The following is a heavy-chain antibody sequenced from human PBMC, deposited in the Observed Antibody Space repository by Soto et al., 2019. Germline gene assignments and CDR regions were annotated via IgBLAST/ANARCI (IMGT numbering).Heavy chain of an antibody. D-gene: IGHD1-1*01. Sequence: GSLRLSCAASGFTFSSYGMHWVRQAPGKGLEWVAVIWYDGSNKYYADSVKGRFTISRDNSKNTLYLQMNSLRAEDTAVYYCARAGYALYDFEIWGQGTMVTVSS. J-gene: IGHJ3*02. CDR3: ARAGYALYDFEI. CDR2: IWYDGSNK. CDR1: GFTFSSYG. V-gene: IGHV3-33*01.